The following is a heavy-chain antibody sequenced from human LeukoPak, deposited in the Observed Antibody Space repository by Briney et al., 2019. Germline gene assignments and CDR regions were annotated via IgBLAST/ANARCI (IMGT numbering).Heavy chain of an antibody. D-gene: IGHD2-15*01. CDR1: GFTFSDYS. J-gene: IGHJ4*02. CDR2: ISTRGGST. Sequence: GGSLRLSCVASGFTFSDYSMNWVRQAPGKGLEWVSFISTRGGSTYYADSVKGRFTISRDNSKNPLYLQMNSLSAEDTAIYYCAEDVCCAGSSYSFDYWGQGTLVTVSS. V-gene: IGHV3-48*04. CDR3: AEDVCCAGSSYSFDY.